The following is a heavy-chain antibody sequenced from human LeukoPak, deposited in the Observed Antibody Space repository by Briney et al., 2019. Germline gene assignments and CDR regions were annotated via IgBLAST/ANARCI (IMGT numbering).Heavy chain of an antibody. Sequence: NTSETLSLTCAVYGGSFSGYYWSWIRQPPGKGLEWIGEINHSGSTNYNPSLKSRVTTSVDTSKNQFSLKLSSVTAADTAVYYCARYCSGGSCYNWFDPWGQGTLVTVSS. J-gene: IGHJ5*02. D-gene: IGHD2-15*01. V-gene: IGHV4-34*01. CDR2: INHSGST. CDR1: GGSFSGYY. CDR3: ARYCSGGSCYNWFDP.